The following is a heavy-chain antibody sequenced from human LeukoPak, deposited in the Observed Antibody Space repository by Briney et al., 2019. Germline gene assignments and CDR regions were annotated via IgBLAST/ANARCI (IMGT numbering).Heavy chain of an antibody. J-gene: IGHJ4*02. V-gene: IGHV3-30*04. CDR1: GFTFSSYA. Sequence: GGSLRLSCAASGFTFSSYAMNWVRQAPGKGLEWVAVLSYDGSNKYYADSVKGRFTISRDNSKNTLYLQMNSLRVEDTAVYYCARSEDIVVVPAAQYYFDYWGQGTLVTVSS. CDR2: LSYDGSNK. CDR3: ARSEDIVVVPAAQYYFDY. D-gene: IGHD2-2*01.